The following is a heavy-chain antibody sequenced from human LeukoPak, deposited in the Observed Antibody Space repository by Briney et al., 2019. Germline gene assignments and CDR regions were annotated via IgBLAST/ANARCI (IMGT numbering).Heavy chain of an antibody. CDR1: EFSVSHNY. CDR2: IHSDGTT. CDR3: AKVHSGWYVSFDC. Sequence: GGSLRLSCAASEFSVSHNYMSWVRQAPGKGLEWVSVIHSDGTTHYADSVKGRFTISRDNSKNTLYLQMNSLRAEDTAFYYCAKVHSGWYVSFDCWGQGTLVTVSS. J-gene: IGHJ4*02. D-gene: IGHD6-19*01. V-gene: IGHV3-53*01.